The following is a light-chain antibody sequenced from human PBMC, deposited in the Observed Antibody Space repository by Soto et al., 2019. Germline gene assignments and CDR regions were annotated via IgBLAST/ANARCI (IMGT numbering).Light chain of an antibody. Sequence: EIVLTHPPGTLSLSPGERATLSCRASQSVSSSYLAWYQQKPGQAPRLLIYGASSRATGIPDRFSGSGSGTDVTLTISRLEPEDFAVYYCQQYGSSPLTFGGGTKVEIK. CDR1: QSVSSSY. CDR3: QQYGSSPLT. V-gene: IGKV3-20*01. CDR2: GAS. J-gene: IGKJ4*01.